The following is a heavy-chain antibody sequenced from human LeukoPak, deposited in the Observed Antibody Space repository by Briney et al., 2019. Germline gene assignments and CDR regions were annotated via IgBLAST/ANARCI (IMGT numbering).Heavy chain of an antibody. CDR1: GGSISSGGYY. CDR2: IYYSGST. CDR3: ARGTYTIFGVVIPPDV. J-gene: IGHJ6*02. D-gene: IGHD3-3*01. V-gene: IGHV4-31*03. Sequence: SETLSLTCTVSGGSISSGGYYWSWIRQHPGQGLEWIGYIYYSGSTYYNPSLKSRVTISVDTSKNQFSLKLSSVTAADTAVYYCARGTYTIFGVVIPPDVWGQGTTVTVSS.